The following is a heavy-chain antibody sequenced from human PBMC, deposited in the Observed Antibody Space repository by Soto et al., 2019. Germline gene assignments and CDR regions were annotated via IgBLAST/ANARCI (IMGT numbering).Heavy chain of an antibody. CDR3: ARRASR. Sequence: EVQLVESGGGLVQPGGSLRLSCAVSGFTFSSSEMYWVRQAPGKGLEWISYIHPSGQNIFYADSVKGRFTISRDNANNPLFLQMNSLRAEDTAVYYCARRASRWGQGTMVTVSS. D-gene: IGHD1-26*01. V-gene: IGHV3-48*03. CDR2: IHPSGQNI. CDR1: GFTFSSSE. J-gene: IGHJ3*01.